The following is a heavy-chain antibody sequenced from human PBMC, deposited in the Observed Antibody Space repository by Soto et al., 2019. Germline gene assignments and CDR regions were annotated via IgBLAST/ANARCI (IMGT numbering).Heavy chain of an antibody. J-gene: IGHJ6*02. CDR2: MNPNSGNT. D-gene: IGHD3-10*01. V-gene: IGHV1-8*01. CDR1: GYTFTSYD. CDR3: ARGVGLLWFGVEYYYGMDV. Sequence: ASVKVTCKASGYTFTSYDINWVRQATGQGLEWMGWMNPNSGNTGYAQKFQGRVTMTRNTSISTAYMELSSLRSEDTAVYYCARGVGLLWFGVEYYYGMDVWGQGTTVTVSS.